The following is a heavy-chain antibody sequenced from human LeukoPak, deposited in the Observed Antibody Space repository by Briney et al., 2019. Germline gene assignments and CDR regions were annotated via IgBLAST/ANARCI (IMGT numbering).Heavy chain of an antibody. CDR1: GLTFSTYW. CDR3: AREGTSGWYYFDY. V-gene: IGHV3-74*01. CDR2: INSDGRST. J-gene: IGHJ4*02. Sequence: PGGSLRLSCAASGLTFSTYWMHWVRQAPGKGLVWVSRINSDGRSTTYADFVKGRFTISRDNAKNTLYLQMNGLRAEDTAVYYCAREGTSGWYYFDYWGQGTLVTVSS. D-gene: IGHD6-19*01.